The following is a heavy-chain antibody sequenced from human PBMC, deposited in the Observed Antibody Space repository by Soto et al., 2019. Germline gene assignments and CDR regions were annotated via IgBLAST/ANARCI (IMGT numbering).Heavy chain of an antibody. CDR1: GGTFSSYA. CDR3: ARGQGIQLLYGYFMDV. D-gene: IGHD5-18*01. Sequence: GASVKVSCKASGGTFSSYAISWVRQAPGQGLEWMGGIIPIFGTANYAQKFQGRVTITADKSTSTAYMELSSLRSEDTAVYYCARGQGIQLLYGYFMDVWGQGTTVTVSS. V-gene: IGHV1-69*06. J-gene: IGHJ6*02. CDR2: IIPIFGTA.